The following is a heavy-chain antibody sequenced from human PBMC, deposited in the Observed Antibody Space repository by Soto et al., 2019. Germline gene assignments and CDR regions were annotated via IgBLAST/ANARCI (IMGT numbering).Heavy chain of an antibody. V-gene: IGHV5-51*01. J-gene: IGHJ6*02. CDR2: IYPGDSDT. D-gene: IGHD2-2*02. Sequence: GESPKIHCKGSGYSFTSYWIGWVRQMPGKGMSWMGIIYPGDSDTRYSPSFQGQVTISADKSISTAYLQWSSLKASDTAMYYCARVGDCSSTSCYTRHGMDVFCQGTTVTVSS. CDR1: GYSFTSYW. CDR3: ARVGDCSSTSCYTRHGMDV.